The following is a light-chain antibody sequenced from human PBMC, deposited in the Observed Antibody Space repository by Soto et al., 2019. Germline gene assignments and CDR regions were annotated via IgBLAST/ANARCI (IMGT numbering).Light chain of an antibody. J-gene: IGKJ5*01. CDR1: QSVHSY. V-gene: IGKV3-11*01. CDR2: DAS. Sequence: EIMLTQSPATLSLSLGERATLSCRASQSVHSYLAWYQQKLGQAPRLLIYDASNRATGIPARFSGSGSGTDFTLTISSLEPEDFAVYYCQQRLTFGQGTRLEIK. CDR3: QQRLT.